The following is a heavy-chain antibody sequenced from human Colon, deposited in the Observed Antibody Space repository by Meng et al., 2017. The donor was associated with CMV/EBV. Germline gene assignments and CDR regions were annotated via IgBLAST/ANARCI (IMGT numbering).Heavy chain of an antibody. CDR2: IHYSGST. CDR1: GGSVSGGIYY. Sequence: SETLSLTCSVSGGSVSGGIYYWTWIRQPPGKGLEWIGYIHYSGSTNSNPSLKSRVTISVDTSKNQFSLNLSSVTAADTAVYYCASNYGSGSQHFDYWGQGTLVTVSS. V-gene: IGHV4-61*01. J-gene: IGHJ4*02. CDR3: ASNYGSGSQHFDY. D-gene: IGHD3-10*01.